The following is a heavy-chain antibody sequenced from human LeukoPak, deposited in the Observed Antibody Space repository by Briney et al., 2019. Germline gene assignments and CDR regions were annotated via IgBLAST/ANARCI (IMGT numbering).Heavy chain of an antibody. J-gene: IGHJ4*02. V-gene: IGHV3-33*01. Sequence: GRSLRLSCAASGFTFSSYGMHWVRQAPGKGLEWVAVIWYDGSNKYYADSVKGRFTISRDNSKNTLYLQVNSLRAEDTAVYYCARSYDSSGYLEWGQGTLVTVSS. CDR1: GFTFSSYG. CDR3: ARSYDSSGYLE. D-gene: IGHD3-22*01. CDR2: IWYDGSNK.